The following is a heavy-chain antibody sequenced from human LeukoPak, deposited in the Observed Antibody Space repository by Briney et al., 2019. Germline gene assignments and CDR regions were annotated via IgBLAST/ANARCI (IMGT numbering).Heavy chain of an antibody. D-gene: IGHD3-10*01. CDR1: GGSISSYY. CDR2: IYYSGST. Sequence: PSETLSLTCTVSGGSISSYYWSWIRQPPGKGLEWIGYIYYSGSTNYNPSLKSRVTISVDTSKNQFSLKLSSVTAADTAVYYCARSVGLGVMHVWGQGTTVTVSS. V-gene: IGHV4-59*01. J-gene: IGHJ6*02. CDR3: ARSVGLGVMHV.